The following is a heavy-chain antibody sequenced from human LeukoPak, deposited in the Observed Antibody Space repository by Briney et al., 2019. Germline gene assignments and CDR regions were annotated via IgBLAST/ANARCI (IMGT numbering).Heavy chain of an antibody. CDR2: INPNSGGT. CDR3: TRDLTVTTRYDY. V-gene: IGHV1-2*06. D-gene: IGHD4-17*01. J-gene: IGHJ4*02. Sequence: ASVKVSCKAFGYTFTGYYMHWVRQAPGQGLEWMGRINPNSGGTNYAQKFQGRVTMTRDTSISTAYMELSRLRSDDTAVYYCTRDLTVTTRYDYWGQGTLVTVSS. CDR1: GYTFTGYY.